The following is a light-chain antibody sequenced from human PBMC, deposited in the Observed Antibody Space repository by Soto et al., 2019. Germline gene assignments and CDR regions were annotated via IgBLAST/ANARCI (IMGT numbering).Light chain of an antibody. V-gene: IGKV3-20*01. CDR1: QTVVITN. Sequence: PGTLSLSPGERATLSCRPSQTVVITNIAWYQQKPGQTPRLLIYAASSRATGVPDRFSGSGSGTDFTLTISRLEPEDFALYYCQQYGSSPWTFGQGTKVDIK. J-gene: IGKJ1*01. CDR2: AAS. CDR3: QQYGSSPWT.